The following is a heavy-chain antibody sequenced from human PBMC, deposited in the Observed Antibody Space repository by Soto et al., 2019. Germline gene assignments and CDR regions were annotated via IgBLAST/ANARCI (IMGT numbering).Heavy chain of an antibody. D-gene: IGHD3-9*01. V-gene: IGHV4-31*03. J-gene: IGHJ5*02. CDR1: GGSISSGGYY. CDR2: IYYSGST. CDR3: ARGRGLRYFDWLLGNWFDP. Sequence: PSETLSLTCTVSGGSISSGGYYWSWIRQHPGKGLEWIGYIYYSGSTYYNPSLKSRVTISVDTSKNQFSLKLSSVTAADTAVYYCARGRGLRYFDWLLGNWFDPWGQGTLVTVSS.